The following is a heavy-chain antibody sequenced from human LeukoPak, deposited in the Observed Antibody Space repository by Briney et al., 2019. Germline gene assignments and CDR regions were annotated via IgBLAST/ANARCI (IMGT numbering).Heavy chain of an antibody. Sequence: GRSLRLSCAASGFTFSSYGMHWVRQAPGKGLEWVAVIWYDGSNKYYADSVKGRFTISRDNYKNTLYLQMNSLRAEETAVYYCARVAHYSSSWYDPSFYYYGMDVWGQGTTVTVSS. CDR1: GFTFSSYG. V-gene: IGHV3-33*01. CDR2: IWYDGSNK. CDR3: ARVAHYSSSWYDPSFYYYGMDV. J-gene: IGHJ6*02. D-gene: IGHD6-13*01.